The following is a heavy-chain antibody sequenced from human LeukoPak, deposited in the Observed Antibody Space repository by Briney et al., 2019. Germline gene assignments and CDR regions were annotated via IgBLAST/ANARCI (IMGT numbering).Heavy chain of an antibody. D-gene: IGHD3-22*01. Sequence: GESLKISWKGSGYSFTTSWIAWGRQMPGKGGGGRGIIYPGDASTKYCASFQGQVTISAHKSFSTAYLQCSSLQATDTAMYYCARTNHYYDSSGPRKYSYYGMDVWGQGTTVTVSS. V-gene: IGHV5-51*01. CDR3: ARTNHYYDSSGPRKYSYYGMDV. J-gene: IGHJ6*02. CDR2: IYPGDAST. CDR1: GYSFTTSW.